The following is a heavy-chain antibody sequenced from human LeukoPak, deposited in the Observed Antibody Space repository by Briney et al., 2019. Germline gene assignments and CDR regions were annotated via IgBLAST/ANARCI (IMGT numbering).Heavy chain of an antibody. CDR2: LSSGFDYI. CDR1: GFTFSDYA. CDR3: ARLSRSSYGKYYFES. V-gene: IGHV3-21*01. J-gene: IGHJ4*02. D-gene: IGHD1-26*01. Sequence: GGSLRLSCTASGFTFSDYAMEWVRQAPGKGLEWLSSLSSGFDYIYYADSVKGRFTISRDNANSSLTLQMDSLKAEDTALYYCARLSRSSYGKYYFESWGQGTLVTVSS.